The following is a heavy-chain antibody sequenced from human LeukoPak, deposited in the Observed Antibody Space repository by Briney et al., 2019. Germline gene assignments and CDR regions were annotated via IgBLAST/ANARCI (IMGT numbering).Heavy chain of an antibody. D-gene: IGHD3-22*01. V-gene: IGHV5-51*01. CDR3: ARLGYYDSSGYYMNFDY. CDR2: IYPGDSDT. Sequence: GESLKISFKGSGSSFTSYWIGWVRQMPGKGLEWMGIIYPGDSDTRYSPSFQGQVTISADKSISTAYLQWSSLKASDTAMYYCARLGYYDSSGYYMNFDYWGQGTLVTVSS. J-gene: IGHJ4*02. CDR1: GSSFTSYW.